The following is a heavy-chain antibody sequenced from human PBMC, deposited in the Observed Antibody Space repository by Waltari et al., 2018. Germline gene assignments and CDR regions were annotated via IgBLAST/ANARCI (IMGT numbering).Heavy chain of an antibody. CDR3: AREKGLYRPAPNFDY. Sequence: EVQLVESGGGLVKPGGSLRLSCAASGITFSSCSMNWVRLAPGKGLEWVSSISSSSSYIYYADSVKGRFTISRDNAKNSLYLQMNSLRAEDTAVYYCAREKGLYRPAPNFDYWGQGTLVTVSS. CDR2: ISSSSSYI. V-gene: IGHV3-21*01. CDR1: GITFSSCS. D-gene: IGHD4-4*01. J-gene: IGHJ4*02.